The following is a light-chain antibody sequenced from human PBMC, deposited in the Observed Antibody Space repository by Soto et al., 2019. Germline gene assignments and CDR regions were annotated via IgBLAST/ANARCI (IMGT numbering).Light chain of an antibody. V-gene: IGKV3-11*01. CDR3: QQRSDWPRA. J-gene: IGKJ4*01. CDR2: DAS. Sequence: EIVLTQSPATLSLSPGERATLSCRASQSVGTYLVWYQQKPGQAPRLLIYDASKRATGIPERFSGSGSGTDFTLTISSLEPEDFAVYYCQQRSDWPRAFGGGTNVDIK. CDR1: QSVGTY.